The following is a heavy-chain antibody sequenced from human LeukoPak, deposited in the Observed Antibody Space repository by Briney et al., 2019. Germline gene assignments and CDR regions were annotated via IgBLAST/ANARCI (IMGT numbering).Heavy chain of an antibody. CDR2: IKSKTDGGTT. V-gene: IGHV3-15*01. CDR1: GFTFTNAW. Sequence: GGSLRLSCAASGFTFTNAWMNWVRQAPGKGLEWVGRIKSKTDGGTTDYAAPVKDRFTISRDDSKNTLYLQVNSLETEDTAVNNCTTGGSPFTGWGQGNLVTVSS. D-gene: IGHD1-14*01. J-gene: IGHJ4*02. CDR3: TTGGSPFTG.